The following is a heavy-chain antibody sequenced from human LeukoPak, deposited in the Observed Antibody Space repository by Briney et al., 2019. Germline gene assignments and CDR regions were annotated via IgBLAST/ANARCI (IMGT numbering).Heavy chain of an antibody. Sequence: PGGSLRLSCAASGFTFSSYSMNWVRQAPGKGLEWVSSISSSSSYIYYADSVKGRFTISRDNAKNSLYLQMNSLRAEDTAVYYCARDRSGYDWGGYYYYYGMDVWGQGTTVTVSS. CDR3: ARDRSGYDWGGYYYYYGMDV. CDR1: GFTFSSYS. J-gene: IGHJ6*02. CDR2: ISSSSSYI. D-gene: IGHD5-12*01. V-gene: IGHV3-21*01.